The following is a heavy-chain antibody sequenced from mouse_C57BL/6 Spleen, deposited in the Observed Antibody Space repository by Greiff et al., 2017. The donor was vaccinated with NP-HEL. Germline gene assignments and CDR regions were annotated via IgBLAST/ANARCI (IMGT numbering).Heavy chain of an antibody. D-gene: IGHD2-2*01. J-gene: IGHJ3*01. CDR2: ISSGSSTI. V-gene: IGHV5-17*01. CDR1: LFPFLSSC. CDR3: ARQGYEWTRFAY. Sequence: PLVASLLGFFPPVPSLPLSFAPSLFPFLSSCLPFFLPSPSPGLAWVAYISSGSSTIYYADTVKGRFTISRDNAKNTLFLQMTSLRSEDTAMYYCARQGYEWTRFAYWGQGTLVTVSA.